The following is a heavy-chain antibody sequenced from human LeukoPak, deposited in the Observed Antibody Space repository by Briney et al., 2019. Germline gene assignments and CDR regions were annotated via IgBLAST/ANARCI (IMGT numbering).Heavy chain of an antibody. CDR3: ARGEGIAVAGINWFDP. CDR1: GYTFTGQY. J-gene: IGHJ5*02. D-gene: IGHD6-19*01. Sequence: ASVKVSCKASGYTFTGQYLHWVRQATGQGLECMGWIIPNSGATNYAQKFQGRVTMTRDTSISTAYMELSRLRSDDTAVYYCARGEGIAVAGINWFDPWGQGTLVTVSS. V-gene: IGHV1-2*02. CDR2: IIPNSGAT.